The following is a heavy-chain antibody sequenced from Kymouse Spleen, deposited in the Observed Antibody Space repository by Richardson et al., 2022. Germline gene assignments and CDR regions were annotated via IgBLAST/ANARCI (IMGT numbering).Heavy chain of an antibody. V-gene: IGHV4-34*01. J-gene: IGHJ4*02. Sequence: QVQLQQWGAGLLKPSETLSLTCAVYGGSFSGYYWSWIRQPPGKGLEWIGEINHSGSTNYNPSLKSRVTISVDTSKNQFSLKLSSVTAADTAVYYCAGRSWSDYWGQGTLVTVSS. CDR3: AGRSWSDY. D-gene: IGHD6-13*01. CDR2: INHSGST. CDR1: GGSFSGYY.